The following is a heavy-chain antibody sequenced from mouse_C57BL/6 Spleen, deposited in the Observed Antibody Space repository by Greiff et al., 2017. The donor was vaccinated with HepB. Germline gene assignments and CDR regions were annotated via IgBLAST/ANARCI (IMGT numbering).Heavy chain of an antibody. D-gene: IGHD1-1*01. J-gene: IGHJ1*03. CDR1: GYAFSSSW. CDR2: IYPGDGDT. CDR3: ARDGTPPTGFDV. V-gene: IGHV1-82*01. Sequence: VQLQQSGPELVKPGASVKISCKASGYAFSSSWMNWVKQRPGKGLEWIGRIYPGDGDTNYNGKFKGKATLTADKSSSTAYMQLSSLTSEDSAVYFCARDGTPPTGFDVWGTGTTVTVSS.